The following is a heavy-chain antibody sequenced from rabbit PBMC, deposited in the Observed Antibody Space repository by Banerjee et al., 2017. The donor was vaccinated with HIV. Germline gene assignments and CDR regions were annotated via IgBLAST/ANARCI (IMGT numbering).Heavy chain of an antibody. V-gene: IGHV1S45*01. J-gene: IGHJ4*01. CDR3: ARGDGAYAGYDGL. Sequence: QQQLEESGGDLVQPEGALKLSCKASGFDFRSYYMCWVRQAPGKGLEWIGCIYTGSGSAYCASWAKGRFTISKTSSTTVTLQMTSLTAADTATYFCARGDGAYAGYDGLWGPGTLVTVS. D-gene: IGHD7-1*01. CDR2: IYTGSGSA. CDR1: GFDFRSYY.